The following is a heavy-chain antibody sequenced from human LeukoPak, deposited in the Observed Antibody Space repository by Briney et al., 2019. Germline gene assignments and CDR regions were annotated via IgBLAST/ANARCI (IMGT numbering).Heavy chain of an antibody. D-gene: IGHD3-16*01. Sequence: SEALSVTCTVSGGSISGSSYYWGWIRQPPGKGLEWIGSMHYRGSTYYSPSLKSRVTITVDTSKNQFSLKLSSVTAADTAVYYCVPYTGGQTGYFDYWGQGTLVTVSS. CDR1: GGSISGSSYY. J-gene: IGHJ4*02. CDR3: VPYTGGQTGYFDY. V-gene: IGHV4-39*01. CDR2: MHYRGST.